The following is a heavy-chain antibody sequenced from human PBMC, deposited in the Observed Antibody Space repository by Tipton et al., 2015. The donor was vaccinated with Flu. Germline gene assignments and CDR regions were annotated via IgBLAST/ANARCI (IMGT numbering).Heavy chain of an antibody. CDR1: GGSISSYY. CDR3: ARAVWEQQLAPYFYYYGMDV. J-gene: IGHJ6*02. D-gene: IGHD6-13*01. V-gene: IGHV4-59*01. CDR2: IYDSGST. Sequence: TLSLICTVSGGSISSYYWSWIRQPPGKGLEWIGYIYDSGSTDYNPSLKSRVNISVDTSKNQFSLKLSSVTAADTAVYYCARAVWEQQLAPYFYYYGMDVWGQGTTVTVSS.